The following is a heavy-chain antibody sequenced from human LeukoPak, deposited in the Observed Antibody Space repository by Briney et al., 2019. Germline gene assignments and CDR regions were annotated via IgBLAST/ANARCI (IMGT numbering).Heavy chain of an antibody. D-gene: IGHD3-22*01. V-gene: IGHV4-31*03. Sequence: SETLSLTCTVSGGSISSGGYYWSWIRQHPGKGLEWIGYIYYSGSTYYNPSLKSRVTISVDTSKNQFSLKLSSVTAADTAVYYCAREPLTMIVVVNAFDIWGQGTMVTVSS. CDR2: IYYSGST. J-gene: IGHJ3*02. CDR3: AREPLTMIVVVNAFDI. CDR1: GGSISSGGYY.